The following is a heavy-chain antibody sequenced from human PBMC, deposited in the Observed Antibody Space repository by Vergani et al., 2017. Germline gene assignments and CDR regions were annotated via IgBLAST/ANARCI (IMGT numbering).Heavy chain of an antibody. CDR2: ISSSISYI. CDR3: ASYCSVYGF. D-gene: IGHD2-8*01. J-gene: IGHJ6*02. V-gene: IGHV3-21*01. Sequence: EVQLVESGGGLVKPGGSLRLSCAASGFTFSSYSLNWVRQAPGKGLEWVSSISSSISYIYYAVSVKGRFTMSRDNAKNSLYLQINSLRSEDPTVYYCASYCSVYGFWGQGTTVTVSS. CDR1: GFTFSSYS.